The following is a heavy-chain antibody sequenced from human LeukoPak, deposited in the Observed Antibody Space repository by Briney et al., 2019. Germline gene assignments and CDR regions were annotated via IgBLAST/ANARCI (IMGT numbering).Heavy chain of an antibody. V-gene: IGHV4-61*01. CDR1: GGSVSSGSYY. D-gene: IGHD5-18*01. CDR2: IYYSGST. Sequence: SETLSLTCTVSGGSVSSGSYYWSWIRQPPGKGLEWIGYIYYSGSTNYNPSPKSRVTISVDTSKNQFSLKLSSVTAADTAVYYCARTGAMVLNFDYWGQGTLVTVSS. CDR3: ARTGAMVLNFDY. J-gene: IGHJ4*02.